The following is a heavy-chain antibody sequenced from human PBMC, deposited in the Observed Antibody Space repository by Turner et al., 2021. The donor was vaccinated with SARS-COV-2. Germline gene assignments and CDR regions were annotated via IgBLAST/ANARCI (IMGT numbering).Heavy chain of an antibody. CDR1: GGSISSSPYY. D-gene: IGHD3-10*01. CDR2: IYYSGST. V-gene: IGHV4-39*01. CDR3: ARRSEGYYGSGSHWFDP. Sequence: QLQLQESGPGLVKPSETLSLTCTAAGGSISSSPYYWGWIRQPPGKGLEWIGSIYYSGSTYYNPSLKSRVTISVDTSKNQFSLKLSSVTAADTAVYYCARRSEGYYGSGSHWFDPWGQGTLVTVSS. J-gene: IGHJ5*02.